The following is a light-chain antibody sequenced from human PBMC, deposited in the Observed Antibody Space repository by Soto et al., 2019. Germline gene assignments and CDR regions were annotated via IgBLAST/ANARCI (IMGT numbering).Light chain of an antibody. J-gene: IGKJ4*01. Sequence: DIQMTQSPSSLSASVGDRVTITCRASQSISSYLNWYQQKPGKAPKLLIYAASSLQSGVPSRFSGSGSGTDFTLTISSLQPEDFASYYCQQNYNPPFTFGGGTKVEIK. CDR1: QSISSY. CDR2: AAS. V-gene: IGKV1-39*01. CDR3: QQNYNPPFT.